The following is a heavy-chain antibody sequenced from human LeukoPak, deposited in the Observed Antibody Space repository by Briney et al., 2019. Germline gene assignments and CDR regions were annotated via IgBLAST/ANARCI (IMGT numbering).Heavy chain of an antibody. CDR1: GYTFTGYY. D-gene: IGHD3-9*01. CDR2: INPNSGGT. V-gene: IGHV1-2*02. Sequence: ASVKVSCKASGYTFTGYYMHWVRQAPGQGLEWMGWINPNSGGTNYAQKFQGRVTMTRDTSISTAYMELSRLRSDDTAVYYCARDLEGYDILTVPRYHHGMDVWGQGTTVTVSS. CDR3: ARDLEGYDILTVPRYHHGMDV. J-gene: IGHJ6*02.